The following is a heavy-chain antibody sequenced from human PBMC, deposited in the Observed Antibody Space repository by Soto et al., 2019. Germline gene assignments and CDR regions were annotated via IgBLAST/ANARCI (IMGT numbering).Heavy chain of an antibody. CDR1: GGSIRSSSSY. V-gene: IGHV4-39*01. CDR3: ARHGLTATLWFAELSAIYYYGMDV. J-gene: IGHJ6*02. D-gene: IGHD3-10*01. CDR2: IYYSGST. Sequence: SAPVSLTCTVSGGSIRSSSSYGEWSSQPPGAGLEGIGSIYYSGSTYSTQALKSRANIYVDTSKNQFSLKLSYVTAADTAVYYCARHGLTATLWFAELSAIYYYGMDVWGQGNTVT.